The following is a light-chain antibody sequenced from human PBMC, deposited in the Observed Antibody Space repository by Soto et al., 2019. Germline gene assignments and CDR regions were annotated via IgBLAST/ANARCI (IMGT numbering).Light chain of an antibody. Sequence: EVVLTWSPVSLSVSPVQISTLYFLAIQSVSSNLAWYQQKPGQSPRLLIYGASTRATGIPARFSGGGSGTEFTLTITSLQSEDFAVYFCQQYNNWPRTFGQGTKVDI. V-gene: IGKV3-15*01. CDR3: QQYNNWPRT. CDR2: GAS. CDR1: QSVSSN. J-gene: IGKJ1*01.